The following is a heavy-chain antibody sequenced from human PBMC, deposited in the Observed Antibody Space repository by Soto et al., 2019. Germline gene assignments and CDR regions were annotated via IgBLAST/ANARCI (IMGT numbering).Heavy chain of an antibody. CDR1: GYTFTSYG. D-gene: IGHD3-3*01. V-gene: IGHV1-18*01. CDR3: ARGRLVDFWSGYYIDWYDP. J-gene: IGHJ5*02. Sequence: GASVKVSCKACGYTFTSYGISWVRQAPGQGLEWMGWISAYNGNTNYAQKLQGRVTMTTDTSTSTAYMELRSLRSDDTAVYYCARGRLVDFWSGYYIDWYDPWAQGTLVTVSS. CDR2: ISAYNGNT.